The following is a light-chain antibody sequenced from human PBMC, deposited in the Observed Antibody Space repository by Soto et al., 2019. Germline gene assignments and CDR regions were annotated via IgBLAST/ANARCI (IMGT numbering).Light chain of an antibody. Sequence: QSALTQPASVSGSPGQSITICCTGTSSDVGGYNYVSWYQQHPGKAPKLMIYEVSNRPSGVSNRFSGSKSGNTASLTISGLQAEDEADYFCSSYGSTSTRYVFGAGTKVTVL. V-gene: IGLV2-14*01. CDR2: EVS. CDR3: SSYGSTSTRYV. CDR1: SSDVGGYNY. J-gene: IGLJ1*01.